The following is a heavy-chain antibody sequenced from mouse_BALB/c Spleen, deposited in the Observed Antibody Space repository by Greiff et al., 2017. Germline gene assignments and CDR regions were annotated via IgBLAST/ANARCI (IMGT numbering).Heavy chain of an antibody. CDR2: IWGDGST. CDR1: GFSLTGYG. V-gene: IGHV2-6-7*01. J-gene: IGHJ1*01. CDR3: ARVYYYGSSFYWYFDV. D-gene: IGHD1-1*01. Sequence: VKLVESGPGLVAPSQSLSITCTVSGFSLTGYGVNWVRQPPGKGLEWLGMIWGDGSTDYNSALKSRLSISKDNSKSQVFLKMNSLQTDDTARYYCARVYYYGSSFYWYFDVWGAGTTVTVSS.